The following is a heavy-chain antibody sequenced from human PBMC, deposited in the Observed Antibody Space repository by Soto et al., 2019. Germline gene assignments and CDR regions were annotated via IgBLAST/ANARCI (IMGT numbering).Heavy chain of an antibody. CDR1: GFTFSSYG. D-gene: IGHD4-4*01. Sequence: PGGSLRLSCAASGFTFSSYGMHWVRQAPGKGLEWVAVIWYDGSNKYYADSVKGRFTISRDNSKNTLYLQMNSLRAEDTAVYYCAREVVGDDYSNYVVGTTYYYYGMDVWGQGTTVTVSS. J-gene: IGHJ6*02. CDR3: AREVVGDDYSNYVVGTTYYYYGMDV. V-gene: IGHV3-33*01. CDR2: IWYDGSNK.